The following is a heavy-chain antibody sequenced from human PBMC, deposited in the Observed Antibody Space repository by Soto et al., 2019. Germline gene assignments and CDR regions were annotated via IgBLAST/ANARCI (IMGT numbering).Heavy chain of an antibody. Sequence: EVQLLESGGGLVQPGGSLRLSCAASGFTFSSYAMSWVRQAPGKGLEWVSAISGSGGSTYYADSVKGRFTISRDNSKNTLYLQMNSLRAEDTAVYYCAKLGNYYERSGYYRGNWYFDLWGRGTLVTVSS. V-gene: IGHV3-23*01. CDR3: AKLGNYYERSGYYRGNWYFDL. D-gene: IGHD3-22*01. CDR1: GFTFSSYA. CDR2: ISGSGGST. J-gene: IGHJ2*01.